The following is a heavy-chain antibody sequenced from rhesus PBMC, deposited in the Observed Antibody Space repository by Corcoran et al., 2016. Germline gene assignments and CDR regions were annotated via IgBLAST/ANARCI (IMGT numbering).Heavy chain of an antibody. D-gene: IGHD4-29*01. CDR1: GGSISSSYYY. V-gene: IGHV4-122*02. CDR3: TITVAATFDY. Sequence: QVQLQESGPGLVKPSETLSLTCAVSGGSISSSYYYWSWIRQAPGKGLEWIGYISYSGSTSDNPSLKRRVTISRDTSKNQFSLKLSSVTAADTAVYYATITVAATFDYWGQGVLVTVSS. CDR2: ISYSGST. J-gene: IGHJ4*01.